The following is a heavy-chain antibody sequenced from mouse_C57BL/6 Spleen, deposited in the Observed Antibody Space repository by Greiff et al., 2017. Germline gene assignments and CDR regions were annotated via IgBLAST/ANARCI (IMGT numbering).Heavy chain of an antibody. CDR2: ISSGGDYI. V-gene: IGHV5-9-1*02. CDR1: GFTFSSYA. J-gene: IGHJ1*03. Sequence: VKLVESGEGLVKPGGSLKLSCAASGFTFSSYAMSWVRQTPEKRLEWVAYISSGGDYIYYADTVKGRFTISRDNARNTLYLQMSSLKSEDTAMYYCTRDQAVVVNWYFDVWGTGTTVTVSS. CDR3: TRDQAVVVNWYFDV. D-gene: IGHD1-1*01.